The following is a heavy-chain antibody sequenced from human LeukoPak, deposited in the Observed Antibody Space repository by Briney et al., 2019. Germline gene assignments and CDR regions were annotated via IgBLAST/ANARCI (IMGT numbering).Heavy chain of an antibody. Sequence: GGSLRLSCAASGFTFSSYCMSWVRQAPGKGLEWVANIKQDGSEKYYVDSVKGRFTISRDNAKNSLYLQMNSLRAEDTAVYYCARDRSSGWKCYFDYWGQGTLVTVSS. D-gene: IGHD6-19*01. CDR1: GFTFSSYC. J-gene: IGHJ4*02. CDR2: IKQDGSEK. V-gene: IGHV3-7*01. CDR3: ARDRSSGWKCYFDY.